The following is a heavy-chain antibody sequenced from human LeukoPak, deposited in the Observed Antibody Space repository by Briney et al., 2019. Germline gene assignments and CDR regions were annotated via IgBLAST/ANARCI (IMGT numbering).Heavy chain of an antibody. V-gene: IGHV3-48*04. J-gene: IGHJ3*02. D-gene: IGHD6-13*01. CDR2: ISSSSSNI. CDR3: ARGLAAAGKRAFDI. Sequence: PGGSLRLSCAASGFTFSSYGMHWDRQAPGKGLEWVSYISSSSSNIYYADSVKGRFTISRDNAKNSLYLQMNSLRAEETAVYYCARGLAAAGKRAFDIWGQGTMVTVSS. CDR1: GFTFSSYG.